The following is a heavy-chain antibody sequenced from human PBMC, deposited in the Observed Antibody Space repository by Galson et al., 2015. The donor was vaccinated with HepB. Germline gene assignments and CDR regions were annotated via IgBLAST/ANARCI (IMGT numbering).Heavy chain of an antibody. CDR3: APVNYDSSGYGARYFDY. V-gene: IGHV1-8*01. D-gene: IGHD3-22*01. Sequence: SVKVSCKASGYTFTSYDINWVRQATGQGLEWMGWMNPNSGNTGYAQKFQGRVAMTRNTSISTAYMELSSLRSEDTAVYYCAPVNYDSSGYGARYFDYWGQGTLVTVSS. J-gene: IGHJ4*02. CDR2: MNPNSGNT. CDR1: GYTFTSYD.